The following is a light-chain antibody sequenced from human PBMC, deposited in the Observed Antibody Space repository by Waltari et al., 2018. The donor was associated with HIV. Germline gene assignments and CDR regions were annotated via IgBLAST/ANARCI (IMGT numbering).Light chain of an antibody. CDR3: AAWDDSLNGWV. CDR1: SSNTGSNT. CDR2: SNN. V-gene: IGLV1-44*01. Sequence: QSVLTQPPSASGTPGQRVTISCSGSSSNTGSNTVNWYQQLPGTAPNLLIYSNNQRPSGVPDRFSGSKSGTSASLAISGLQSEDEADYYCAAWDDSLNGWVFGGGTKLTVL. J-gene: IGLJ3*02.